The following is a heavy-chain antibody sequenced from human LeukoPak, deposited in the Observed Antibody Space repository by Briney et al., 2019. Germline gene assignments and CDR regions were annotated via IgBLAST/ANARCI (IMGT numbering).Heavy chain of an antibody. CDR1: GGSISSGSYY. Sequence: SETLSLTCTVSGGSISSGSYYWSWIRQPAGKGLEWIGRIYTSGSTNYNPSLKSRVTISVDTSKNQFSLKLSSVTAADTAVYYCARMGYCSSTSCAFDYWGQGTLVTVSS. J-gene: IGHJ4*02. D-gene: IGHD2-2*01. CDR3: ARMGYCSSTSCAFDY. V-gene: IGHV4-61*02. CDR2: IYTSGST.